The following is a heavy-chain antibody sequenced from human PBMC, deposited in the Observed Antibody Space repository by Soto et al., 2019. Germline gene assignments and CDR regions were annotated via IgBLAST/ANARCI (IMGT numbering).Heavy chain of an antibody. D-gene: IGHD1-26*01. J-gene: IGHJ6*03. CDR1: GGSFSGYY. Sequence: QVQLQQWGAGLLKPSETLSLTCAVYGGSFSGYYWSWIRQPPGKGLEWIGEINHSGSTNYNPSLKSRVTISVGTSKNQFSLKLSSVAAADTAVYYCARGRIVATVSYYYYMDVWGKGTTVTVSS. CDR3: ARGRIVATVSYYYYMDV. CDR2: INHSGST. V-gene: IGHV4-34*01.